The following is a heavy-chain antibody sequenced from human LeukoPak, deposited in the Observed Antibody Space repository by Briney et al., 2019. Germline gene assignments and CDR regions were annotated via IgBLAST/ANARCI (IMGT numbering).Heavy chain of an antibody. CDR2: ISHDGRTA. J-gene: IGHJ1*01. D-gene: IGHD6-25*01. CDR1: GFIFSNYR. V-gene: IGHV3-30*18. Sequence: PGGSLRLSCAASGFIFSNYRMHWVSQAPGKGPELVSVISHDGRTAFYADSVKGRFTISRDNSKNTLDLQMFSLRGDDTAVYYCAKEPTSYTSGWYFHHWGQGTLVTVSS. CDR3: AKEPTSYTSGWYFHH.